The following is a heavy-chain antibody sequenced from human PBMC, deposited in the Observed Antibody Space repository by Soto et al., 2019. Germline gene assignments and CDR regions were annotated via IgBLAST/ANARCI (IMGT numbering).Heavy chain of an antibody. V-gene: IGHV2-5*02. CDR1: GFSLSTTGVG. CDR3: AQRFGEYCLVREGANDFDP. D-gene: IGHD1-1*01. J-gene: IGHJ5*02. CDR2: IYWDDDK. Sequence: QITLKESGPTLVRPTQTLTLTCTFSGFSLSTTGVGVGWIRQPPGKALEWLALIYWDDDKRYSPSLKSRLTITNDTSKNDVILKVTIMDPVNTATYSCAQRFGEYCLVREGANDFDPWGQGTLVTVSS.